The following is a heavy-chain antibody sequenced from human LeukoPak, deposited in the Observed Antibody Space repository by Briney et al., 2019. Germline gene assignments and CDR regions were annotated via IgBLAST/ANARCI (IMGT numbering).Heavy chain of an antibody. D-gene: IGHD1-26*01. CDR3: ARQPMGAGPRDYYYYYMDV. Sequence: TSETLSLTCTVSGGSISSYYWSWIRQPPGKGLEWIGYIYYSGSTNYNPSLKSRVTISVDTSKNQFSLKLSSVTAADTAVYYCARQPMGAGPRDYYYYYMDVWGKGTTVTVSS. V-gene: IGHV4-59*01. CDR1: GGSISSYY. CDR2: IYYSGST. J-gene: IGHJ6*03.